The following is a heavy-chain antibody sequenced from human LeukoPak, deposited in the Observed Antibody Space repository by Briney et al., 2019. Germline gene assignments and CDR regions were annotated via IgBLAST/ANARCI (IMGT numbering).Heavy chain of an antibody. CDR2: IYYSGST. J-gene: IGHJ5*02. CDR1: GGSFSGYY. Sequence: SETLSLTCAVYGGSFSGYYWSWIRQHPGKGLEWIGYIYYSGSTYYNPSLKSRVTISVDTSKNQFSLKLSSVTAADTAVYYCARSPDGSGSYGWFDPWGQGTLVTVSS. D-gene: IGHD3-10*01. V-gene: IGHV4-31*11. CDR3: ARSPDGSGSYGWFDP.